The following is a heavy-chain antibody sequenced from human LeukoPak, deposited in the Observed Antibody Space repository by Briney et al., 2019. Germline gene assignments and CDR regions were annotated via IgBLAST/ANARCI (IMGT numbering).Heavy chain of an antibody. J-gene: IGHJ5*02. Sequence: ASVKVSCKASGYTFTGHYMHWVRQAPGQGLEWMGWINPNSGGTNYAQKFQGRVTMTRDTSISTAYMELSRLRSDDTAVYYCAREYSGYDRNWFDPWGQGTLVTVSS. CDR3: AREYSGYDRNWFDP. CDR1: GYTFTGHY. D-gene: IGHD5-12*01. V-gene: IGHV1-2*02. CDR2: INPNSGGT.